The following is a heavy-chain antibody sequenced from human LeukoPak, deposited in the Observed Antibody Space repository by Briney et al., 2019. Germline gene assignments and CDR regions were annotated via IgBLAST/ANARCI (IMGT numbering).Heavy chain of an antibody. D-gene: IGHD6-6*01. Sequence: GGSLRLSCTASGFTFSMFSMNWVRQAPGKGLEWVSSISISGSYTYYAGSVKGRFTVSRDNAKNTLYLQVNNLRAEDTAVYYCARGPNSNWSGLDFWGQGTLVTVSS. CDR1: GFTFSMFS. J-gene: IGHJ4*02. CDR2: ISISGSYT. CDR3: ARGPNSNWSGLDF. V-gene: IGHV3-21*01.